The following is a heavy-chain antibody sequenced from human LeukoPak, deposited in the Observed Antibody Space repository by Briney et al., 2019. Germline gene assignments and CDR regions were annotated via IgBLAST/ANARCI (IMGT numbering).Heavy chain of an antibody. CDR1: GFTFSNYA. D-gene: IGHD3-10*01. J-gene: IGHJ4*02. CDR2: IVGDGGSA. CDR3: AKGGFGVYYFDH. V-gene: IGHV3-23*01. Sequence: PGGSLRLSCAASGFTFSNYAVSWVRQAPGRGLEWVSGIVGDGGSAYYADSVTGRFTIFRDNSKNTLYLQMNSLRDEDTAVYYCAKGGFGVYYFDHWGQGTLVTVSS.